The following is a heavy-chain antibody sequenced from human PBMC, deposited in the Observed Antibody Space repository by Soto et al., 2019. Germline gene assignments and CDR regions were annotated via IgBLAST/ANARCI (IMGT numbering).Heavy chain of an antibody. V-gene: IGHV1-2*02. CDR3: AREQATAKPEGVDV. CDR1: GYTFSYYY. CDR2: INPNSGGT. D-gene: IGHD1-1*01. Sequence: XSVKVCCRGSGYTFSYYYIHLVRQAPGQGLECMGWINPNSGGTKYAPKFQGGVTMTRDTSITTAYMELSRLRSGDTAVYYCAREQATAKPEGVDVWGQGTLVTVSS. J-gene: IGHJ4*02.